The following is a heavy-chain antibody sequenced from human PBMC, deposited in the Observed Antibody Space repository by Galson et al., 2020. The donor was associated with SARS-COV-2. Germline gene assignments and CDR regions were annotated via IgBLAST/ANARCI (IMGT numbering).Heavy chain of an antibody. Sequence: ASVKVSCKASGYTFTDYYLHWVRQAPGQGLEWMGWINPITGDTYLTQKFQGRVTMTRDRSISTVYLKPSSLTSDDTAMYFCARDEAYHMIVSWCDPWGQGTMVTVSS. J-gene: IGHJ5*02. CDR3: ARDEAYHMIVSWCDP. CDR1: GYTFTDYY. CDR2: INPITGDT. V-gene: IGHV1-2*02. D-gene: IGHD2-2*01.